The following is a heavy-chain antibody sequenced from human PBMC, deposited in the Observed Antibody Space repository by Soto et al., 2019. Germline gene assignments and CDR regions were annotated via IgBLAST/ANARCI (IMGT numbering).Heavy chain of an antibody. V-gene: IGHV3-21*01. J-gene: IGHJ4*02. CDR3: VESDDGFDY. D-gene: IGHD1-1*01. CDR1: GFTFSSYS. Sequence: EVQLVESGGGLVKPGGSLRLSCAASGFTFSSYSMNWVRQAPGKGLEWVSSISSSSSYIYYADSVKGRFSISRDNAKNSLYLQMNSLRAEDTAVYYCVESDDGFDYWGQGTLVTVSS. CDR2: ISSSSSYI.